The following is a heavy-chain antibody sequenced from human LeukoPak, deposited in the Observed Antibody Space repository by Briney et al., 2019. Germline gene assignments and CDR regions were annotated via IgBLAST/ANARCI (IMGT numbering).Heavy chain of an antibody. CDR1: GFTFSSYG. V-gene: IGHV3-23*01. J-gene: IGHJ4*02. D-gene: IGHD2-8*01. CDR3: AKMRGNGPPYYFDY. CDR2: ISVNGGRT. Sequence: GGSLRLSCAASGFTFSSYGMSWVRQTPGKGLEWVSGISVNGGRTYYADSLKGRFTISRDNSKNTLYLQMNSLRAEDTAVYYCAKMRGNGPPYYFDYWGQGTLVTVSS.